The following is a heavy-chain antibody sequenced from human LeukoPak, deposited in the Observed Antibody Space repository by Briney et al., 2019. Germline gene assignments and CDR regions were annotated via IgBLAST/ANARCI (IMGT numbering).Heavy chain of an antibody. D-gene: IGHD2-15*01. Sequence: PAASVKVSCKASGYTFTNYTMNWVRQAPGQGLEWMGWINPNTANPTYAQGFTGRFVFSVDTSVTTAYLQISRLKAEDTAVYYCARPYCSGDNCHSYFDHWGQGTLVTVSS. CDR3: ARPYCSGDNCHSYFDH. V-gene: IGHV7-4-1*02. J-gene: IGHJ4*02. CDR1: GYTFTNYT. CDR2: INPNTANP.